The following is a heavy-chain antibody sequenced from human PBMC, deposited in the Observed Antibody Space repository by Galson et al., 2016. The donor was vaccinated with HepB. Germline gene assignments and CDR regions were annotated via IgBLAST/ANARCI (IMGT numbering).Heavy chain of an antibody. CDR1: GFIFSNYR. V-gene: IGHV3-74*01. Sequence: SLRLSCAASGFIFSNYRMHWVRQAPGKGLVWVSYINSDGSTTTYADSVKGRFTISRDNAKNTLYLQMNSLSGEDTAVYYCARASARAEVRGVTNWFDPWGQGTLVTVSS. CDR2: INSDGSTT. CDR3: ARASARAEVRGVTNWFDP. J-gene: IGHJ5*02. D-gene: IGHD3-10*01.